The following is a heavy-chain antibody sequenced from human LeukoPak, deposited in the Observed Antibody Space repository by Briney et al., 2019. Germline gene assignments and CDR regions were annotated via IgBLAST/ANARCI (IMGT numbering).Heavy chain of an antibody. CDR2: ISAYNGLT. V-gene: IGHV1-18*01. CDR1: GYMFTSYG. D-gene: IGHD3-10*01. Sequence: ASVKVSCKASGYMFTSYGISWVRQAPGQGLEWMGWISAYNGLTHDAQKFQGRVTMTTDTSTTTAYLELRSLRSNDTAVYFCARDGNYGPDFWGHGTLVTVSS. J-gene: IGHJ4*01. CDR3: ARDGNYGPDF.